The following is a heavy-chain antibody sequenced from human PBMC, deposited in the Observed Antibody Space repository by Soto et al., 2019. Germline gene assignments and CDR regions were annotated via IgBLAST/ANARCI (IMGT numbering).Heavy chain of an antibody. CDR1: GYTFNTYG. D-gene: IGHD3-10*01. CDR2: LSTYNANT. J-gene: IGHJ4*02. CDR3: ARDMWSFGSGSYTVDH. V-gene: IGHV1-18*01. Sequence: QVQLVQSGAEVKKPGASVKVSCKSSGYTFNTYGITWVRQAPGQGLEWMGWLSTYNANTKYAQTLQGRVTMTTDTSTRTAYMELRSLRSDDTAVYYCARDMWSFGSGSYTVDHWGQGTLVTVSS.